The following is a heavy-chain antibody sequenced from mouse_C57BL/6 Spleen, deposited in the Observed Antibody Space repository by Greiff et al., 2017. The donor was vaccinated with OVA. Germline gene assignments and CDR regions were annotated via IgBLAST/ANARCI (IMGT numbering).Heavy chain of an antibody. CDR1: GYSITSGYY. D-gene: IGHD2-3*01. CDR2: ISYDGSN. J-gene: IGHJ3*01. V-gene: IGHV3-6*01. CDR3: ARFDGYAWFAY. Sequence: EVKLMESGPGLVKPSQSLSLTCSVTGYSITSGYYWNWIRQFPGNKLEWMGYISYDGSNNYNPSLKNRISITRDTSKNQFFLKLNSVTTEDTATYYCARFDGYAWFAYWGQGTLVTVSA.